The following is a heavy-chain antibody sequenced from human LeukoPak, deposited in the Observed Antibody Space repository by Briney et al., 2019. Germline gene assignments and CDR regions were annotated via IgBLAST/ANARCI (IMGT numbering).Heavy chain of an antibody. CDR2: INPNSGGT. J-gene: IGHJ4*02. CDR3: ARTSWVAGSQKGDYFDY. D-gene: IGHD6-19*01. CDR1: GYTFTGYY. Sequence: ASVRVSCEASGYTFTGYYMHWVRQAPGQGLEWMGWINPNSGGTNYAQKFQGRVTMTRDTSIGTAYMELSRLRSDDTAVYYCARTSWVAGSQKGDYFDYWGQGTLVTVSS. V-gene: IGHV1-2*02.